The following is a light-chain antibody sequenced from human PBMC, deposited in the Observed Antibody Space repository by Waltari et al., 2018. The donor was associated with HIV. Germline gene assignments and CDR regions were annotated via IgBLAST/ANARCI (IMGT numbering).Light chain of an antibody. CDR2: EVN. Sequence: QTALAQPPSVSGSPGQSVTISCTGTSSDVGAYNRVSWYQQPPGTAPKLTIHEVNKRPTGVPDRFSGSKSGSTASLTISGLQAEDEGDYYCSSYTRSSTWVFGGGTRLTVL. J-gene: IGLJ3*02. CDR3: SSYTRSSTWV. V-gene: IGLV2-18*02. CDR1: SSDVGAYNR.